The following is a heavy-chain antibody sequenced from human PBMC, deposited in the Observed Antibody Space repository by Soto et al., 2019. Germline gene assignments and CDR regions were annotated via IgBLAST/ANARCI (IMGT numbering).Heavy chain of an antibody. CDR3: ARGEQYSGRIFDY. D-gene: IGHD1-26*01. CDR1: GDSVSSNSAG. V-gene: IGHV6-1*01. Sequence: SQTLSPTCAITGDSVSSNSAGWSWVRQSPSRGLEWLGRTYYRSKWYYEYAVSVRGRITINPDTSKNQYSLQLNSVTPEDTAVYFCARGEQYSGRIFDYWGQGTLVTV. CDR2: TYYRSKWYY. J-gene: IGHJ4*01.